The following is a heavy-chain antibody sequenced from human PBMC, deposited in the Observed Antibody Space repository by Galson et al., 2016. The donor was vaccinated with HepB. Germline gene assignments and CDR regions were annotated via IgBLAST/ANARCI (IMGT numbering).Heavy chain of an antibody. CDR1: GFTVSTNY. V-gene: IGHV3-66*03. CDR2: IYSLNRT. D-gene: IGHD3-10*01. Sequence: SLRLSCAASGFTVSTNYMTWVRQAPGKGLEWVSVIYSLNRTYYADSVKGRFSTSRDNSKNTLYLQMNSLSVDDTAVYYCARESAFGDLFPGYWGQGTLVTVSS. CDR3: ARESAFGDLFPGY. J-gene: IGHJ4*02.